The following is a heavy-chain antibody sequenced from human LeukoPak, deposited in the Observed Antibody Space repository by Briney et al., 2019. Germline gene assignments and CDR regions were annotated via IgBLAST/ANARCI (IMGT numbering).Heavy chain of an antibody. CDR2: VHYSGST. CDR3: ARGGWSPDR. V-gene: IGHV4-59*01. CDR1: GDSISSIY. Sequence: PSETLSLSCTVSGDSISSIYWSWIRQPPGKGLEWIGYVHYSGSTSYNPSLKSRLTMSVDTSKNQFSLKLNSVTAADTAVYYCARGGWSPDRWGQGTLVTVST. J-gene: IGHJ5*02.